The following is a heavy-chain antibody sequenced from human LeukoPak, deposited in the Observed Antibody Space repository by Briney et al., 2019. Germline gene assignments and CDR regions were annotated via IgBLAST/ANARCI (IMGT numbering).Heavy chain of an antibody. Sequence: SETLSLTCAVYGGSFSDYYWSWIRQPPGKGLEWIGEINHSGGTNYNPSLKSRVTISVDTSNNQFSLRLSSVTAADTAVYYCARVTYDSTSYHNAMDVWGQGTTVTVSS. J-gene: IGHJ6*02. CDR1: GGSFSDYY. D-gene: IGHD3-22*01. V-gene: IGHV4-34*01. CDR3: ARVTYDSTSYHNAMDV. CDR2: INHSGGT.